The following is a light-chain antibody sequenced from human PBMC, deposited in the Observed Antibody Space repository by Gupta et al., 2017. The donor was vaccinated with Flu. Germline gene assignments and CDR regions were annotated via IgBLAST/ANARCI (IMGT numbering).Light chain of an antibody. CDR3: QQSYSTPRT. V-gene: IGKV1-39*01. J-gene: IGKJ1*01. Sequence: GDRVTITCPASQSISSYLNWYQQKPGKAPKLLIYAASSLQSGVPSRFSGSGSGTDFTLTISSLQPEDFATYYCQQSYSTPRTFGQGTKVEIK. CDR2: AAS. CDR1: QSISSY.